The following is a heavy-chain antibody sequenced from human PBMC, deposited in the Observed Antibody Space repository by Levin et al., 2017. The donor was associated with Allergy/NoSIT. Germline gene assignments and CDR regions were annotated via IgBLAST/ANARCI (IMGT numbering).Heavy chain of an antibody. Sequence: QAGGSLRLSCAASGFTFSSYGMHWVRQAPGKGLEWVAVISYDGSNKYYADSVKGRFTISRDNSKNTLYLQMNSLRAEDTAVYYCAKDREWLGQEGAFDYWGQGTLVTVSS. CDR2: ISYDGSNK. CDR1: GFTFSSYG. CDR3: AKDREWLGQEGAFDY. D-gene: IGHD6-19*01. V-gene: IGHV3-30*18. J-gene: IGHJ4*02.